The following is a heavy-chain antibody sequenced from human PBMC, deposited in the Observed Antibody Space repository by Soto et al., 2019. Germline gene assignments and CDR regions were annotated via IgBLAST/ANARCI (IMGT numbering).Heavy chain of an antibody. D-gene: IGHD5-18*01. Sequence: HPGGSLRLSCAASGFTFSSYAMSWVRQAPGKGLEWVSAISGSGGSTYYADSVKGRFTISRDNSKNTLYLQMNSLRAEDTAVYYCAKDHRYRVTQDYGMDVWGQGTTVTVSS. J-gene: IGHJ6*02. CDR3: AKDHRYRVTQDYGMDV. CDR2: ISGSGGST. V-gene: IGHV3-23*01. CDR1: GFTFSSYA.